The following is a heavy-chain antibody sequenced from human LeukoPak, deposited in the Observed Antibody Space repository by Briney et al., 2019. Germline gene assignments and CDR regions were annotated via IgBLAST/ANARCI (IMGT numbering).Heavy chain of an antibody. CDR3: PKDGYYYDSSGYYTEYFHQ. J-gene: IGHJ1*01. V-gene: IGHV3-23*01. CDR2: ISGSGTAT. Sequence: GGSLRLSCAASGFTFNNDAMTWVRQAPGRGLEWVSHISGSGTATYYTDSVKGRFTISKDDSRNRLFLQMNSLRAEDTAVYYCPKDGYYYDSSGYYTEYFHQWGQGTLVTVSS. CDR1: GFTFNNDA. D-gene: IGHD3-22*01.